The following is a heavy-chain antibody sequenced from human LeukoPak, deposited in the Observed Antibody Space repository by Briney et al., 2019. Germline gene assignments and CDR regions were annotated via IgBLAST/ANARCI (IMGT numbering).Heavy chain of an antibody. CDR2: IYPGDSDT. D-gene: IGHD2-21*01. CDR3: ARRIGHTLNAFDI. V-gene: IGHV5-51*01. CDR1: GYSFTSYW. J-gene: IGHJ3*02. Sequence: GESLKISCKGSGYSFTSYWIGWVRQMPGKGLNGLGIIYPGDSDTRYSPSFQGQVTISADKSISTAYLQWSSLKASDTAMYYCARRIGHTLNAFDIWGQGTMVTVSS.